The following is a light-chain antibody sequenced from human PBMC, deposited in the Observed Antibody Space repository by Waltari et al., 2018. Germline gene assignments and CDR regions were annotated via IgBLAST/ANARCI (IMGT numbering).Light chain of an antibody. CDR2: GAS. J-gene: IGKJ2*01. CDR1: QSVSSN. CDR3: HQYSSWPPMFT. Sequence: EIVMTQSPATLSVSPGEGATLSCRASQSVSSNLAWYQQRPGQPPRLLIYGASTRATGIPARFSGSGSGTEFTLTISSLQSEDSAVYYCHQYSSWPPMFTFGQGTKLEIK. V-gene: IGKV3-15*01.